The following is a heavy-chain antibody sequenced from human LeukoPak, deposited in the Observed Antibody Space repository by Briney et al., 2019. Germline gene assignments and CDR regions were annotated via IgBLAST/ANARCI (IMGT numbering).Heavy chain of an antibody. V-gene: IGHV1-69*06. CDR1: GCSFTSYA. CDR2: VIPIFGTA. D-gene: IGHD2-2*01. CDR3: ARVNCSSTSCYAPGDY. Sequence: ASVKVSCKASGCSFTSYAISWVRQAPGQGLEWMGGVIPIFGTANYAQKFQGRVTITAGKSTSTDYMELSSLRSGDTAVYYCARVNCSSTSCYAPGDYWGQGTLVTVSS. J-gene: IGHJ4*02.